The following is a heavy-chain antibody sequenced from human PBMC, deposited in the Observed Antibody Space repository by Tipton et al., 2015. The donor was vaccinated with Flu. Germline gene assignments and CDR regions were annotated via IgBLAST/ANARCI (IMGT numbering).Heavy chain of an antibody. CDR1: GFTFSRYG. Sequence: AVSGFTFSRYGMSWVRQAPGKGLEWVSGFSASARTTYFADSVKGRFTISRDNFKNTLYLQMNSVRAEDTAVYYCARRDYSNYVSEPKNWFHPWGQGTLVTVSS. CDR3: ARRDYSNYVSEPKNWFHP. D-gene: IGHD4-11*01. J-gene: IGHJ5*02. CDR2: FSASARTT. V-gene: IGHV3-23*01.